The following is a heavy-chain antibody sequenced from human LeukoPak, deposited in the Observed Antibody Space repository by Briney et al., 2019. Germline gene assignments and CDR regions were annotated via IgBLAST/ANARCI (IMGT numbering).Heavy chain of an antibody. CDR1: GFTFSTYE. Sequence: HPGGSLRLSCAASGFTFSTYEMNWVRQAPGKGLEWVSAISGSGGSTYYADSVKGRFTISRDNSKNTLYLQMNSLRAEDTAVYYCAKDHGCSSTSCYFPNWGQGTLVTVSS. J-gene: IGHJ4*02. D-gene: IGHD2-2*01. V-gene: IGHV3-23*01. CDR2: ISGSGGST. CDR3: AKDHGCSSTSCYFPN.